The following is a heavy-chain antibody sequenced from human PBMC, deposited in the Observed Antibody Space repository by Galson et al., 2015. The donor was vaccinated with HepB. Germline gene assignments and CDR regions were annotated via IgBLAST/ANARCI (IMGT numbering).Heavy chain of an antibody. CDR2: ITNNGGST. J-gene: IGHJ4*02. D-gene: IGHD1-7*01. Sequence: SLRLSCAASGFTFSNYAMHWVRQAPGKELNYVSAITNNGGSTYYADSVKGRFTISRDNSKNTLYLQMSSLRAEDTAIYYCVKDRELRDWGQGTLVTVSS. V-gene: IGHV3-64D*06. CDR3: VKDRELRD. CDR1: GFTFSNYA.